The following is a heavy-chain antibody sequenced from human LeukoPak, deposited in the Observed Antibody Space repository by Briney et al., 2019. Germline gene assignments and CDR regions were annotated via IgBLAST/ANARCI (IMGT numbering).Heavy chain of an antibody. CDR1: GYTFTSYY. Sequence: ASVKVSCKASGYTFTSYYMHWVRQAPGQGLEWMGIINPSGGSTSYAQKFQGRVTMTRDMSTSTVYMELSSLRSEDTAVYYCARDGTGIAARPVYYYYYMGVWGKGTTVTVSS. D-gene: IGHD6-6*01. V-gene: IGHV1-46*01. CDR3: ARDGTGIAARPVYYYYYMGV. J-gene: IGHJ6*03. CDR2: INPSGGST.